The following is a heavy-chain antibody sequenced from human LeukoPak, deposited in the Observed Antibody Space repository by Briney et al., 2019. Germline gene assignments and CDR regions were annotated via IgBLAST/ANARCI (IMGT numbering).Heavy chain of an antibody. CDR2: ISTDGSKT. CDR3: ARNAFDI. J-gene: IGHJ3*02. CDR1: GFSFSDYG. V-gene: IGHV3-30*03. Sequence: GSLRLSCAASGFSFSDYGMHWVRQAPGKGLEGVAVISTDGSKTYHADSVKGRFTISRDNSKNTLDLQMNSLRVEDTAVYYCARNAFDIWGQGTMATVSS.